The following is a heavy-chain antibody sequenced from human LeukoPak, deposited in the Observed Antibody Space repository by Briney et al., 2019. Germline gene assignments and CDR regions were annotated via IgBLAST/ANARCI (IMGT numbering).Heavy chain of an antibody. D-gene: IGHD5-18*01. CDR2: ISYDGSIK. J-gene: IGHJ4*02. Sequence: GGSLRLSCTASGFTFSTYDMHWVRQAPGKGLEWVAFISYDGSIKYYADSGKGRFTSSRDNSKNTLYLQMNSLRAEDTAVYYCARRLLAGITSPFDYWGQGTLVTVSS. V-gene: IGHV3-30*01. CDR3: ARRLLAGITSPFDY. CDR1: GFTFSTYD.